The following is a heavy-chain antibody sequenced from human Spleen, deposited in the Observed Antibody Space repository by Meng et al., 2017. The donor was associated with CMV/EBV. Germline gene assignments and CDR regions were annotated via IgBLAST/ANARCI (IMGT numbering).Heavy chain of an antibody. Sequence: GGSLRLSCAASGFTFSSYSMNWVRQAPGKGLEWVSSISSSSYIYYADSVKGRFTISRDNAKNSLYLQMNSLRAEDTAVYYCARANYYDSSGYSYYYGMDVWGQGTTVTVSS. V-gene: IGHV3-21*01. CDR3: ARANYYDSSGYSYYYGMDV. J-gene: IGHJ6*02. CDR2: ISSSSYI. CDR1: GFTFSSYS. D-gene: IGHD3-22*01.